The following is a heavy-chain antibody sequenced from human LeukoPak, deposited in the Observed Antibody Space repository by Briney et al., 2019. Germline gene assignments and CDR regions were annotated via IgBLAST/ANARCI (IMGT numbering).Heavy chain of an antibody. D-gene: IGHD6-19*01. Sequence: GGSLRLSCAASEFTFNIYTMDWVRQAPGKGLEWVSAISGSGGSTYYADSVKGRFTISRDNSKNTLYLQMNSLRAEDTAVYYCAKDRQWLNQFDYWGQGTLVTVSS. V-gene: IGHV3-23*01. CDR2: ISGSGGST. CDR3: AKDRQWLNQFDY. CDR1: EFTFNIYT. J-gene: IGHJ4*02.